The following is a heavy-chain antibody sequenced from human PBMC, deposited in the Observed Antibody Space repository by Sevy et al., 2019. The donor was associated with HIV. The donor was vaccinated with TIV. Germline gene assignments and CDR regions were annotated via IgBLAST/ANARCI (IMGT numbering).Heavy chain of an antibody. D-gene: IGHD1-1*01. CDR2: ISYDGSNK. Sequence: GGSLRLSCAASGFKFSTNAMHWVRQAPGKGLEWVAVISYDGSNKYYANSVKGRFTISRDNSKNTLSLQMNSLRAEDTAVYYCARDTTYHDYYYYYGMDVWGQGTTVTVSS. CDR1: GFKFSTNA. V-gene: IGHV3-30-3*01. CDR3: ARDTTYHDYYYYYGMDV. J-gene: IGHJ6*02.